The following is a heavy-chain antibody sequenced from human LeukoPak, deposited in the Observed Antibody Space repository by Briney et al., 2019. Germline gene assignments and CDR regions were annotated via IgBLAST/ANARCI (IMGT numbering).Heavy chain of an antibody. CDR1: GFALSDYW. D-gene: IGHD3-22*01. CDR3: ARVHDSSGYYYFGY. V-gene: IGHV3-7*01. J-gene: IGHJ4*02. CDR2: INEDGGAK. Sequence: GGSLRLSCAASGFALSDYWMTWVRQAPGKGLEWVADINEDGGAKHYVDSVKGRFTISRDNAKNSLYLQMNSLRAEDTAVYYCARVHDSSGYYYFGYWGQGTLVTVSS.